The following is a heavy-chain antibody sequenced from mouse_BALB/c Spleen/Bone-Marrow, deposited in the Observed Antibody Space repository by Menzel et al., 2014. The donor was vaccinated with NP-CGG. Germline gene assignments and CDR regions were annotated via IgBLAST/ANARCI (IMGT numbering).Heavy chain of an antibody. CDR3: ARQYRYYFEY. V-gene: IGHV5-6-3*01. CDR1: GFTFSSYG. Sequence: EVNLVESGGGLVQPGGSLKLSCAASGFTFSSYGMSWVRQTPDKRLELVATINSNGGSTYYPDSVKGRFTISRDNAKNTLYLQMSSLKSEDTAMYYCARQYRYYFEYWDQGTTLTVS. CDR2: INSNGGST. D-gene: IGHD2-14*01. J-gene: IGHJ2*01.